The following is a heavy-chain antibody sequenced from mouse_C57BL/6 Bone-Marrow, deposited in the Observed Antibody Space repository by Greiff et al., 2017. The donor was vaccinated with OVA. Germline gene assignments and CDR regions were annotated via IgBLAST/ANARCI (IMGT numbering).Heavy chain of an antibody. Sequence: EVHLVESGGGLVKPGGSLKLSCAASGFTFSDYGMHWVRQAPEKGLEWVAYISSGSSTIYYADTVKGRFTISRDNAKNTLILQMTSLRSEDTAMYYCARQGTLITTVVAMDFDDWGKGTTLTVSS. CDR3: ARQGTLITTVVAMDFDD. CDR1: GFTFSDYG. D-gene: IGHD1-1*01. CDR2: ISSGSSTI. V-gene: IGHV5-17*01. J-gene: IGHJ2*01.